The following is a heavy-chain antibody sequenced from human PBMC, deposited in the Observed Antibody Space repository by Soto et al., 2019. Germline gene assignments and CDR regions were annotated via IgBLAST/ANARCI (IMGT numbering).Heavy chain of an antibody. CDR3: AKDVDYGGSPWGH. J-gene: IGHJ4*02. CDR1: GFAFNTAD. CDR2: ISSDGHAD. Sequence: QVQLVESGGGVVQPGGSLRLSCVVSGFAFNTADMQWVRQVPGKGLEWVAGISSDGHADFYADFVKGRFTVSRENSKNTVYLQMDRLRAEDKAVYYCAKDVDYGGSPWGHWGQGTLVTVSS. V-gene: IGHV3-30*18. D-gene: IGHD2-15*01.